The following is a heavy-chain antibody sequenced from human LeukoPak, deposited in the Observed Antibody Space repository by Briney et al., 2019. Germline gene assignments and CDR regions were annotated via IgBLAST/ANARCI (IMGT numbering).Heavy chain of an antibody. V-gene: IGHV3-9*01. CDR3: AKVVVLKNCGMDL. CDR2: IGWNGGSI. Sequence: PGGSLRLSCAASGFTFDNYAMHWVRQPPGKGLEWVCGIGWNGGSIYYAASVKGRFTISRDSARNSLYLQMNSLRAEDSALYYCAKVVVLKNCGMDLWSQGSTVTVSS. D-gene: IGHD2-15*01. CDR1: GFTFDNYA. J-gene: IGHJ6*01.